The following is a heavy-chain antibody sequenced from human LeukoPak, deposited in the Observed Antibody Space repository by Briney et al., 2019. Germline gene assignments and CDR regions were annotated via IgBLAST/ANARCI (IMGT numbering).Heavy chain of an antibody. CDR3: TRQEPALDYYYYGMDV. J-gene: IGHJ6*02. D-gene: IGHD1-26*01. Sequence: GGSLRLSCTASGFTFGDYAMSWFRQAPGKGLEWVGFIRSKAYGGTTEYAASVKGRFTISRDDSKSIAYLQMNSLKTEDTAVYYCTRQEPALDYYYYGMDVWGQGTTVTVSS. CDR2: IRSKAYGGTT. V-gene: IGHV3-49*03. CDR1: GFTFGDYA.